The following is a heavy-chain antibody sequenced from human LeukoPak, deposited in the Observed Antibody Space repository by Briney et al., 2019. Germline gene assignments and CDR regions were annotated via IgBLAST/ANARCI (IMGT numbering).Heavy chain of an antibody. CDR2: ISGSGGST. CDR1: GGTLTSGGYS. V-gene: IGHV3-23*01. J-gene: IGHJ4*02. D-gene: IGHD2-2*03. CDR3: AKDSHWILFDD. Sequence: PSETLSLTCAVSGGTLTSGGYSWSWIRQAPGKGLEWVSAISGSGGSTYYADSVKGRFTISRDNSKNTLYLQMNSLRAEDTAVYYCAKDSHWILFDDWGQGTLVTVSS.